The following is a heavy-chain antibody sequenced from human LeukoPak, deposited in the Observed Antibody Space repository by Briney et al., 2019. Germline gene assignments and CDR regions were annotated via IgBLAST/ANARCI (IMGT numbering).Heavy chain of an antibody. D-gene: IGHD6-13*01. Sequence: PGGSLRLSCAASGFTFDDYAMHWVRQAPGKGLEWVSGISWNSGSIGYADSVKGRFTISRDNAKNSLYLQMNSLRAEDTALYYCAKDIIAAAGTTGDAFDIWGQGTMVTVSS. CDR1: GFTFDDYA. CDR3: AKDIIAAAGTTGDAFDI. CDR2: ISWNSGSI. V-gene: IGHV3-9*01. J-gene: IGHJ3*02.